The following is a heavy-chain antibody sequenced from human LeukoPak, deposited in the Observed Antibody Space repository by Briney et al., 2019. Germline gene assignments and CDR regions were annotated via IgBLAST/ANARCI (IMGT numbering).Heavy chain of an antibody. CDR1: GYTLTELS. D-gene: IGHD6-13*01. J-gene: IGHJ6*03. CDR3: ATGRFSSSPYYYYYYMDV. Sequence: ASVKVSCKVSGYTLTELSMHWVRQAPGKGLEWMGGFDPEDGETIYAQKFQGRATMTEDTSSDTAYMELSSLRSEDTAVYYCATGRFSSSPYYYYYYMDVWGKGTTVTVSS. V-gene: IGHV1-24*01. CDR2: FDPEDGET.